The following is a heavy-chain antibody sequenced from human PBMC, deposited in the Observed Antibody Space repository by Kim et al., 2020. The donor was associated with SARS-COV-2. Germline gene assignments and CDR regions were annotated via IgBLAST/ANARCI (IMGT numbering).Heavy chain of an antibody. J-gene: IGHJ5*02. CDR3: ARGYGFRDLNWFDP. CDR1: GYTFSSYE. V-gene: IGHV1-8*01. CDR2: MNPNGDNK. D-gene: IGHD3-10*01. Sequence: ASVKVSCKASGYTFSSYEINWVRQASGQGLEWMGWMNPNGDNKDYAQKFQGRVTMTMNTSISTAYMELSSLRAEDTAVYYCARGYGFRDLNWFDPWGQGTLVTVSS.